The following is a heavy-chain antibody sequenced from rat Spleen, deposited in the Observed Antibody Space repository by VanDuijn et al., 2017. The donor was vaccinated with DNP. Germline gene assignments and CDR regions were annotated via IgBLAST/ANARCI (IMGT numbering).Heavy chain of an antibody. Sequence: QVQLQQSGTELAKPGSSVKISCRASGYTFTSYYISWIKQTTGQGLEYIGHINMGSGGPSYNEKFKGKATLTVDRSSSTAFMQFSGLTPDDSAVYYCARVDTWWFAYWGQGTLVTVSS. CDR3: ARVDTWWFAY. J-gene: IGHJ3*01. D-gene: IGHD2-1*01. CDR2: INMGSGGP. CDR1: GYTFTSYY. V-gene: IGHV1-43*01.